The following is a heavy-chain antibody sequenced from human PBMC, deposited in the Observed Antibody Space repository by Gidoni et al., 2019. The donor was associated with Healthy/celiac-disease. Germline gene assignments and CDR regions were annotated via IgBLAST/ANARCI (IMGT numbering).Heavy chain of an antibody. CDR3: ARDYDFWSGYTEGHY. V-gene: IGHV7-4-1*02. D-gene: IGHD3-3*01. J-gene: IGHJ4*02. CDR2: INTNTGNP. CDR1: GYTCTSYA. Sequence: QVQLVQSGSELKKPGASVKVYCKASGYTCTSYAMKWVRQAPGQGLEWMGWINTNTGNPTYGQCFTVRFVFSLDTSVSTAYLQISSLKAEDTAVYYCARDYDFWSGYTEGHYWGQGTLVTVSS.